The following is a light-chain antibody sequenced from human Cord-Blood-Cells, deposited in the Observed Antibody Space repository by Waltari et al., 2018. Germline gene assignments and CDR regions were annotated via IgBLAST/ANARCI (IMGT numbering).Light chain of an antibody. J-gene: IGKJ2*01. V-gene: IGKV1-9*01. CDR3: QQLNSYHMYT. CDR2: AAS. Sequence: IQLTQSPSSLSASVGDRVTITCRASQGFSSYLAWYQQKPGKAPKLLIYAASTLQSGVPSRFSGSGSGTDFTLTISSLQPEDFATYYCQQLNSYHMYTFGQGTKLEIK. CDR1: QGFSSY.